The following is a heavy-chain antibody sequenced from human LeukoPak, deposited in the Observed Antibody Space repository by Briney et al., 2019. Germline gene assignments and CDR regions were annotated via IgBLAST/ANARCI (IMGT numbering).Heavy chain of an antibody. CDR2: IYSGGST. V-gene: IGHV3-66*01. CDR3: ANWGNNKDAFDI. J-gene: IGHJ3*02. CDR1: RFTFSSYW. Sequence: GGSLRLSCAASRFTFSSYWMHWVRQAPGEGLEWVSVIYSGGSTYYADSVKGRFTISRDNSKNTLYLQMNSLRAEDTAVYYCANWGNNKDAFDILGQGRMVTVSS. D-gene: IGHD3-16*01.